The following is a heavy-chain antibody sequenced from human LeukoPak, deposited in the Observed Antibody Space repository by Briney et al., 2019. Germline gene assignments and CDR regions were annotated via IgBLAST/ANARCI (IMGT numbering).Heavy chain of an antibody. J-gene: IGHJ4*02. Sequence: PGGSLRLSCAASGFTFSSYGMHWVRQAPGKGLEWVAFIRYDGSNKYYADSVKGRFTISRDNSKNTLYLQMNSLRAEDTAVYYCARAPSSSGWYESLDYWGQGTLVTVSS. CDR1: GFTFSSYG. D-gene: IGHD6-19*01. V-gene: IGHV3-30*02. CDR3: ARAPSSSGWYESLDY. CDR2: IRYDGSNK.